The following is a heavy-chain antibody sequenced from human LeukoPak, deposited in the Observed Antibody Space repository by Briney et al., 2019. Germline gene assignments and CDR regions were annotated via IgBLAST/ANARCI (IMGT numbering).Heavy chain of an antibody. CDR3: ARVYYTYGPYYFDY. CDR1: GLTFSTYG. J-gene: IGHJ4*02. CDR2: KWYDGSNE. V-gene: IGHV3-33*01. Sequence: PGGSLRLSCAASGLTFSTYGMHWVRQAPGKGLEWVAVKWYDGSNEYYADSVKGRFIISRDNSKNTLYLQMNSLRAEDTALYYCARVYYTYGPYYFDYWGQGTLVTVSS. D-gene: IGHD5-18*01.